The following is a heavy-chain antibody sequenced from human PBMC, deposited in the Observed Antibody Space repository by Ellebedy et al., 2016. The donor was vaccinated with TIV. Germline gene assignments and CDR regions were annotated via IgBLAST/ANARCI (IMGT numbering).Heavy chain of an antibody. CDR2: IYNSVIT. Sequence: MPSETLSLTCTVSGGSISSNYWDWIRQPPGKGLEWIGYIYNSVITNYNPSLKSRVTMSVDTSKRQLSLKLRSVTAANTAVYYCARRYSGSSYHYVDYWGQGTLVIVSS. CDR3: ARRYSGSSYHYVDY. J-gene: IGHJ4*02. V-gene: IGHV4-59*08. D-gene: IGHD1-26*01. CDR1: GGSISSNY.